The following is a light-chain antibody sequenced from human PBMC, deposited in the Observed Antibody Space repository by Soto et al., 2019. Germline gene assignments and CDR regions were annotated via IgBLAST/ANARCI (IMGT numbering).Light chain of an antibody. V-gene: IGKV1-5*03. CDR1: QSISNS. CDR3: QQYHSYWT. J-gene: IGKJ1*01. Sequence: DIQMTQSPSTLSASVGDRVTITCRASQSISNSLAWYQQKPGRAPKVLIYMASSLEREVPSRFSGSGSGTEFTLPISSLQPDDFATYYCQQYHSYWTFGQGAQVQIK. CDR2: MAS.